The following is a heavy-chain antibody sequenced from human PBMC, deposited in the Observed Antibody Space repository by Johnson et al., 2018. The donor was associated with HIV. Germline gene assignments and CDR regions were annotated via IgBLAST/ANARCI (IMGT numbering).Heavy chain of an antibody. J-gene: IGHJ3*01. CDR1: GFPFSNAW. CDR3: AKGRGYDYDALDF. Sequence: VQLVESGGGLVKPGGSLRLSCRASGFPFSNAWMNWVRQSPGKVLEWVSVIYSGGSTYYADTVRGRFSISRDKSKDTLYLKMSSLRAEDTAVYYCAKGRGYDYDALDFWGQGTMVTVSS. V-gene: IGHV3-53*01. D-gene: IGHD5-12*01. CDR2: IYSGGST.